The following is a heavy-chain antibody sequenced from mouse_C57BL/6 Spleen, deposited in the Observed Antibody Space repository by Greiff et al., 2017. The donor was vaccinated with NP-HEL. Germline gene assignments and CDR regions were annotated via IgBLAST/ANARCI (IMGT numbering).Heavy chain of an antibody. J-gene: IGHJ1*03. D-gene: IGHD2-2*01. Sequence: EVHLVESEGGLVQPGSSMKLSCTASGFTFSDYYMAWVRQVPEKGLEWVANINYDGSSTYYLDSFKSRSIISRENAKNNLYLQRISLKSEDTATYYCARDPSTMVTTGYWYFDVWGTGTTVTVSS. CDR3: ARDPSTMVTTGYWYFDV. V-gene: IGHV5-16*01. CDR1: GFTFSDYY. CDR2: INYDGSST.